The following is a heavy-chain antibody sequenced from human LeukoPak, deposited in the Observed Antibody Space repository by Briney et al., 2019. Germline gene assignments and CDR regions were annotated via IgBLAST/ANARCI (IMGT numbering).Heavy chain of an antibody. CDR1: GFTFSSYT. Sequence: GGSLRLSCAPSGFTFSSYTMTCVRQAPGKGLEWVSTISSGGGSTYYADSVKGRFTISRDNSKNTLYLQMDSLRAEDTAIYYCARGLTLTTFDYWGQGTLVTVSS. V-gene: IGHV3-23*01. D-gene: IGHD4-11*01. CDR3: ARGLTLTTFDY. J-gene: IGHJ4*02. CDR2: ISSGGGST.